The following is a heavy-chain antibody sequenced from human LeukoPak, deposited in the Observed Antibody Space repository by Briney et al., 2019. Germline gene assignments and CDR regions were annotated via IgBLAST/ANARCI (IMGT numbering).Heavy chain of an antibody. V-gene: IGHV3-30*18. J-gene: IGHJ5*02. CDR1: GLTFSGYG. CDR3: SKGGNEYNWSSWLDP. CDR2: ISSDGSNK. Sequence: HPGGSLRLSCAASGLTFSGYGVHWVRQAPGKGLEWVAVISSDGSNKFYADSVKGRFTISRDNSRNTLYLKMNSLRPGDTAVYYVSKGGNEYNWSSWLDPWGQGTLVSVSS. D-gene: IGHD1-1*01.